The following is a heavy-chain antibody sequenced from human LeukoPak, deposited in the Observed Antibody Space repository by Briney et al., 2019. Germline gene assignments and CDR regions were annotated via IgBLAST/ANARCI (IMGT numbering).Heavy chain of an antibody. D-gene: IGHD3-22*01. V-gene: IGHV3-11*06. J-gene: IGHJ3*02. CDR2: ISNSGSHT. CDR1: GFIFSDYY. CDR3: ARDGSQYYYDSSGLNDI. Sequence: GGSLRLSCAASGFIFSDYYMTWIRQAPGKGLEWVSFISNSGSHTNYADSVKGRITISRDNAKNTLYLQMNSLRAEDMAVYYCARDGSQYYYDSSGLNDIWGQGTMVTVSS.